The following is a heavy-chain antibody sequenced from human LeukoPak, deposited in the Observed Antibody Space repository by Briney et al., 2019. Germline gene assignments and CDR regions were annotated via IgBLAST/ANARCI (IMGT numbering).Heavy chain of an antibody. CDR1: GFTFSSYG. J-gene: IGHJ4*02. Sequence: GGSLRLSCAASGFTFSSYGMHWVRQAPGKGLEWVAVIWYDGSNKYYADSVKGRFTISRDNSKNTLYLQMNSLRAEDTAVYYCARGYYDSSGYPSFDYWGPGTLVTVSS. CDR3: ARGYYDSSGYPSFDY. V-gene: IGHV3-33*01. D-gene: IGHD3-22*01. CDR2: IWYDGSNK.